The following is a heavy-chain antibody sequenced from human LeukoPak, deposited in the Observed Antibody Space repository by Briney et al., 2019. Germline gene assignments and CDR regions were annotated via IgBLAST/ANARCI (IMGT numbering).Heavy chain of an antibody. J-gene: IGHJ6*03. Sequence: PSETLSLTCTVSSGSISTSNYYWGWVRQPPGKGLEWIGEINHSGSTNYNPSLKSRVTTSVDTSKNQFSLKLSSVTAADTAVYYCARSPSGYDWAWGSYYYYYYMDVWGKGTTVTVSS. CDR1: SGSISTSNYY. CDR2: INHSGST. CDR3: ARSPSGYDWAWGSYYYYYYMDV. D-gene: IGHD5-12*01. V-gene: IGHV4-39*07.